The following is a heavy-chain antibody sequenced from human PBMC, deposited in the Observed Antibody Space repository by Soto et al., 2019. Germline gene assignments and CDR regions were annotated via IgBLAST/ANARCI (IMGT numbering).Heavy chain of an antibody. V-gene: IGHV1-69*01. D-gene: IGHD3-22*01. CDR1: GDNFSKYS. CDR2: IIPVFGTP. CDR3: AGAWPGGTMIVVESENFGMDV. Sequence: QVQLVQSGAEVKKPGSSVTVSCKASGDNFSKYSCSWVRQAPGQGLEWMGGIIPVFGTPDYAQKFKDRVTIREEQSTAPVYMELGSLRDEDTGVYYCAGAWPGGTMIVVESENFGMDVWGQGTAVTVSS. J-gene: IGHJ6*02.